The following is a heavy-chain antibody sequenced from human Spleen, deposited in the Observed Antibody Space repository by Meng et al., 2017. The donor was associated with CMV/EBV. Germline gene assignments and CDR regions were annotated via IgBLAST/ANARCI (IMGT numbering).Heavy chain of an antibody. CDR2: IIPVLGKV. J-gene: IGHJ6*02. V-gene: IGHV1-69*10. D-gene: IGHD3-16*01. CDR3: ARVAYTTTTFEYYYGMKV. CDR1: GYTFTAYY. Sequence: SVKVSCKASGYTFTAYYIHWVRQAPGQGLEWMGGIIPVLGKVTYVQRFQGRVTITADTSSTTVYMELSSLKSEDTAVYYCARVAYTTTTFEYYYGMKVWGQGTAVTVSS.